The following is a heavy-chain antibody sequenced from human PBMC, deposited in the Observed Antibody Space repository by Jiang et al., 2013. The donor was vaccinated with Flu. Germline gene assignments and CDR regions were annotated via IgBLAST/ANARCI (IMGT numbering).Heavy chain of an antibody. D-gene: IGHD4-17*01. Sequence: NSGNTGYAQKFQGRVTMTRNTSISTAYMELSSLRSEDTAVYYCATTGGGSVTETWFDPWGQGTLVTVSS. CDR3: ATTGGGSVTETWFDP. CDR2: NSGNT. J-gene: IGHJ5*02. V-gene: IGHV1-8*01.